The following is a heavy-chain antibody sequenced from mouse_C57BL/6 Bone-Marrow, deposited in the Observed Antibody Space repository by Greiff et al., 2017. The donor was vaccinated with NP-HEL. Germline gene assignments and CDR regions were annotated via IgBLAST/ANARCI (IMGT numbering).Heavy chain of an antibody. CDR2: IDPNSGGT. D-gene: IGHD4-1*01. CDR1: GFNIKDDY. CDR3: ARRLGPSFDY. Sequence: QVQLQQSGAELVRPGASVKLSCTASGFNIKDDYMHWVKQRPGRGLEWIGRIDPNSGGTKYNEKFKSKATLTVDKPSSTAYMQLSSLTSEDSAVYYCARRLGPSFDYWGQGTTLTVSS. V-gene: IGHV1-72*01. J-gene: IGHJ2*01.